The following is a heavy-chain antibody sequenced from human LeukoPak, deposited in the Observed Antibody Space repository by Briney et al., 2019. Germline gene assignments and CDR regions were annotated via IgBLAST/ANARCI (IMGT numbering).Heavy chain of an antibody. CDR3: ARSSGASDY. V-gene: IGHV5-51*01. Sequence: GASLKISCKGFGYSFSTYWIAWVRQIPGKGLEWMGIIYPRDSDTRYSPSFQGQVTISADKSISTAYLHWSSLKASDTAIYYCARSSGASDYWGQGTLVSVSS. CDR1: GYSFSTYW. D-gene: IGHD2-15*01. CDR2: IYPRDSDT. J-gene: IGHJ4*02.